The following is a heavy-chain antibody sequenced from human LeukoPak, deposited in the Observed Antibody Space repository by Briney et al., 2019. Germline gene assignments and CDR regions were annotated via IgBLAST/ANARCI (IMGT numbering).Heavy chain of an antibody. J-gene: IGHJ4*02. V-gene: IGHV3-23*01. Sequence: GGSLRLSCSASGFTISSDAMSWGRQAPGKGLEWVSSISGSNDNIYYADSVKDRFTISRDNSKNTLSLQMNSLRAEDTAVYYCSKGRGTTVTSAANYWGQGTLVTVSS. CDR1: GFTISSDA. CDR3: SKGRGTTVTSAANY. CDR2: ISGSNDNI. D-gene: IGHD4-17*01.